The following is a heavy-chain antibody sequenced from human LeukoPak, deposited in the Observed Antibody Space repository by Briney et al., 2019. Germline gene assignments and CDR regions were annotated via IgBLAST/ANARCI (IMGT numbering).Heavy chain of an antibody. CDR3: AKPGRYCNGGSCRKGVDAFDI. CDR1: GFTFSSYA. J-gene: IGHJ3*02. Sequence: GGSLRLSCAASGFTFSSYAMSWVRQAPGKGLEWVSAISGSGGSTYYADSVKGRFTISRDNSKNTLYLQMNSLRAEDTAVYYCAKPGRYCNGGSCRKGVDAFDIWGQGTMVTVSS. CDR2: ISGSGGST. V-gene: IGHV3-23*01. D-gene: IGHD2-15*01.